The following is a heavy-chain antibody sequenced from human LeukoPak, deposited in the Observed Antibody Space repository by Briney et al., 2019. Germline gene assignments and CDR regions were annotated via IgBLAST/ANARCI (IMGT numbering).Heavy chain of an antibody. J-gene: IGHJ4*02. V-gene: IGHV1-2*02. Sequence: ASVKVSCKASGDTFSSYYMHWVRQAPGQGLEWMGIITPSGDSTNYAQKFQGRVTMTRDTSISTAYMELSRLRSDDTAVYYCARDGGYDFWSGYYSYYFDYWGQGTLVTVSS. CDR2: ITPSGDST. CDR3: ARDGGYDFWSGYYSYYFDY. CDR1: GDTFSSYY. D-gene: IGHD3-3*01.